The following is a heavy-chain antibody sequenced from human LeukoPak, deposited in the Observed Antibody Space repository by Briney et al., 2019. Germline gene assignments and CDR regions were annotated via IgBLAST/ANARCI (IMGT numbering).Heavy chain of an antibody. D-gene: IGHD6-6*01. CDR2: IILIFGTA. CDR3: ARAGYRYSSSFYWDY. CDR1: GGTFSSYA. V-gene: IGHV1-69*13. J-gene: IGHJ4*02. Sequence: ASVKVSCKASGGTFSSYAISWVRQAPGQGLEWMGGIILIFGTANYAQKFQGRVTITADESTSTAYMELSSLRSEDTAVYYCARAGYRYSSSFYWDYWGQGTLVTVSS.